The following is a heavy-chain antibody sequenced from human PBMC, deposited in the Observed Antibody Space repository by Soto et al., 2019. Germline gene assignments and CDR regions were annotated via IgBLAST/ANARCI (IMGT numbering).Heavy chain of an antibody. Sequence: ASVKVSCNASGYTFTAHYIQWVRQAPGQGLEWMGWINPISGFANYAQKFQGRVTLTRDTSISTVYLDLSRLLSDDTAVYYCARERFSSSWWREAFDIWGQGTLVTVSS. J-gene: IGHJ3*02. CDR2: INPISGFA. CDR3: ARERFSSSWWREAFDI. CDR1: GYTFTAHY. D-gene: IGHD6-13*01. V-gene: IGHV1-2*02.